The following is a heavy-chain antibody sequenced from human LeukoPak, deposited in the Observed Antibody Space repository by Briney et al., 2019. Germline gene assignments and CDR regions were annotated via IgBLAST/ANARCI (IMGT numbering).Heavy chain of an antibody. CDR1: GGSFSGYY. V-gene: IGHV4-34*01. J-gene: IGHJ3*02. D-gene: IGHD2-2*01. CDR2: INHSGST. Sequence: SETLSLTCAVYGGSFSGYYWSWIRQPPGKGLEWSGEINHSGSTNHNPTLKSRVTISVDTSKNQFSLKLSSVTAADTAVYYCATCKYQLLLDAFDIWGQGTMVTVSS. CDR3: ATCKYQLLLDAFDI.